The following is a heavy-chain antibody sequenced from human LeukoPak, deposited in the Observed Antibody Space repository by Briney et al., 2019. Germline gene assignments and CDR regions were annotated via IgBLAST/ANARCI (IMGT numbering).Heavy chain of an antibody. CDR3: AAVWDIVVVPAAS. CDR2: IVVGSGNT. D-gene: IGHD2-2*01. J-gene: IGHJ5*02. CDR1: GFTSTSSA. V-gene: IGHV1-58*02. Sequence: GASVKVSCKASGFTSTSSAMQWVRQARGQRLEWIGWIVVGSGNTNYAQKFQERVTITRDMSTSTAYMELSSLRSEDTAVYYCAAVWDIVVVPAASWGQGTLVTVSS.